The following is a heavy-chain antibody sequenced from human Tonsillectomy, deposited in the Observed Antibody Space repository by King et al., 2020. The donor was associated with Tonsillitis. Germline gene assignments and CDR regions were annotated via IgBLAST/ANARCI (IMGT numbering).Heavy chain of an antibody. V-gene: IGHV4-61*02. CDR3: AREGDRDHYDMSGYLYYFDY. CDR1: GASISSGSYY. CDR2: IYTSGST. Sequence: LQLQESGPGLVKPSQTLSLTCTVSGASISSGSYYWNWIRQPAGKGLEWIGRIYTSGSTNYNPSLKSRVTISVDTSKNQFSLKLSSVTAADTAVYYCAREGDRDHYDMSGYLYYFDYWGQGTLVTVSS. J-gene: IGHJ4*02. D-gene: IGHD3-22*01.